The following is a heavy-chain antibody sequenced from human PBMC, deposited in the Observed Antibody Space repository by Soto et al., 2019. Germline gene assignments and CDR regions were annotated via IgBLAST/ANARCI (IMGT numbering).Heavy chain of an antibody. J-gene: IGHJ6*02. CDR1: GGSFSGYY. CDR3: AREQLGYCTNGVCQTDYYYYYYGMDV. Sequence: SETLSLTCAVYGGSFSGYYWSWIRQPPGKGLEWIGEINHSGSTNYNPSLKSRVTISVDTSKNQFSLKLSSVTAADTAVYYCAREQLGYCTNGVCQTDYYYYYYGMDVWGQGTTVTVSS. D-gene: IGHD2-8*01. CDR2: INHSGST. V-gene: IGHV4-34*01.